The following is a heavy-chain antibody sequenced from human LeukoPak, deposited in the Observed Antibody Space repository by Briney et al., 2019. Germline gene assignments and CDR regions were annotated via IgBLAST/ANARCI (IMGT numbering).Heavy chain of an antibody. D-gene: IGHD3-22*01. CDR3: ARGRYDSSGYYYY. CDR1: GFTFSSYS. J-gene: IGHJ4*02. Sequence: PGGSLSLSCAASGFTFSSYSMNWVRQAPGKGLEWVSSISSSSSYIYYADSVKGRFTISRDNSKNTLYLQMNSLRAEDTAVYYCARGRYDSSGYYYYWGQGTLVTVSS. CDR2: ISSSSSYI. V-gene: IGHV3-21*01.